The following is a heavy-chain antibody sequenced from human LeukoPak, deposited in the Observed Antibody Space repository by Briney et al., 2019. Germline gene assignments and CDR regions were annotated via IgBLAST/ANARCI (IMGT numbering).Heavy chain of an antibody. CDR3: VKDTIFTVDPFDY. D-gene: IGHD3-3*01. CDR2: IYSGGST. J-gene: IGHJ4*02. V-gene: IGHV3-53*01. Sequence: GGSLRLSCAASGFTVSSNYMSWVRQAPGKGLEWVSVIYSGGSTYYEDSVKGRFTVSRDNSKNTLYLGMNSLRAEDTAVYYCVKDTIFTVDPFDYWGQGTLVTVSS. CDR1: GFTVSSNY.